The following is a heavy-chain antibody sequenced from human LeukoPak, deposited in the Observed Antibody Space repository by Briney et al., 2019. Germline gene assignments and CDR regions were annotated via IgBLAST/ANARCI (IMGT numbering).Heavy chain of an antibody. CDR3: ARGEDSGWSRGGAFDI. CDR2: IYPGDSDT. V-gene: IGHV5-51*01. CDR1: GYSFTSYW. Sequence: GGSLKISCKGSGYSFTSYWIGWVRQMPGKGLEWMGIIYPGDSDTRYSPSFQGQVTISADKSISTAYLQWSSLKASDTAMYYCARGEDSGWSRGGAFDIWGQGTMVTVSS. J-gene: IGHJ3*02. D-gene: IGHD6-19*01.